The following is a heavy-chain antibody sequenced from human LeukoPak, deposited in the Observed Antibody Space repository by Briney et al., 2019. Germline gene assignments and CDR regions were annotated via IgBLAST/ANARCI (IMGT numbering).Heavy chain of an antibody. CDR1: GGSISSSGYY. D-gene: IGHD3-10*02. J-gene: IGHJ1*01. V-gene: IGHV4-31*03. CDR2: IYYSGST. CDR3: ARESDYVRYFQH. Sequence: SDTLSLTCTVSGGSISSSGYYWSWIRQHPGKGLEWIGYIYYSGSTYYNPSLKSRVTISVDTSKNQFSLKLSSVTAADTAVYYCARESDYVRYFQHWGQGTLVTVSS.